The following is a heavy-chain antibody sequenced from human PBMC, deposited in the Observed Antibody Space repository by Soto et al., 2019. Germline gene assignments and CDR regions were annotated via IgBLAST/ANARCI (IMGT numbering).Heavy chain of an antibody. J-gene: IGHJ6*02. CDR3: ARHDSDYDYYYAMDV. CDR1: VYSFTRYG. Sequence: XSVQVSCKASVYSFTRYGISWVRPAPGQGLEWMGWISAYNGNTNYAQKLQGRVTMTKDTSTSTVYMDLRSLRSDDTAVYYCARHDSDYDYYYAMDVWGQGTTVTVSS. D-gene: IGHD6-25*01. CDR2: ISAYNGNT. V-gene: IGHV1-18*01.